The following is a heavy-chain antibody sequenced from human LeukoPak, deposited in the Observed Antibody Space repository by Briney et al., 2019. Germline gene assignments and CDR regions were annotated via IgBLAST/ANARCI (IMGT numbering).Heavy chain of an antibody. CDR1: GFTFSDYY. CDR2: ISFSGSPT. V-gene: IGHV3-11*01. CDR3: ARDVAQLLRYFDWASPDAFDI. Sequence: PGRSLRLSCAASGFTFSDYYMSWIRQAPGKGLEWVSYISFSGSPTQYADSVKGRFTISRDNAKNSLYLQMNSLRDEDTAVYYCARDVAQLLRYFDWASPDAFDIWGQGTMVTVSS. J-gene: IGHJ3*02. D-gene: IGHD3-9*01.